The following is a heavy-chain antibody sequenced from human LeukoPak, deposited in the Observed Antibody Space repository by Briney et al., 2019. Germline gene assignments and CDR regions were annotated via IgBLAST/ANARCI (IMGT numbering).Heavy chain of an antibody. CDR3: ARVPYGDYINY. V-gene: IGHV4-30-4*01. J-gene: IGHJ4*02. D-gene: IGHD4-17*01. Sequence: SQTLSLTCTVSGASISSGDYYWSWIRQPPGKGLEWIGYIYYSGSTNCNPSLKSRVTISRDTSKNQVSLKVSSVTAADTAVYYCARVPYGDYINYWGQGTLDTVSS. CDR1: GASISSGDYY. CDR2: IYYSGST.